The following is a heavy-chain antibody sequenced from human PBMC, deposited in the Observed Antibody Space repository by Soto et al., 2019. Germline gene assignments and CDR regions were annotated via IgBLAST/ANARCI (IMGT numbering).Heavy chain of an antibody. CDR1: GFTFSSYA. CDR3: AKDHSARGGVIVYLGYFDD. Sequence: GGSLRLSCAASGFTFSSYAMSWVRQAPGKGLEWVSAISGSGGSTYYADSVKGRFTISRDNSKNTLYLQMNSLRAEDTAVYYCAKDHSARGGVIVYLGYFDDWGQGTLVSVSS. CDR2: ISGSGGST. J-gene: IGHJ4*02. D-gene: IGHD3-16*02. V-gene: IGHV3-23*01.